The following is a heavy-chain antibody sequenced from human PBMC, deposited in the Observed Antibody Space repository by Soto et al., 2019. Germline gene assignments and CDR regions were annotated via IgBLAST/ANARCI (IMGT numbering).Heavy chain of an antibody. D-gene: IGHD6-13*01. CDR3: AKLPRIAADGDRRNYYYGMDV. J-gene: IGHJ6*02. V-gene: IGHV3-30*18. Sequence: GGSLRLSCAASGFTFSSYGMHWVRQAPGKGLEWVAVISYDGSNKYYADSVKGRFTISRDNSKNTLYLQMNSLRAEDTAVYYCAKLPRIAADGDRRNYYYGMDVWGQGTTVTVSS. CDR2: ISYDGSNK. CDR1: GFTFSSYG.